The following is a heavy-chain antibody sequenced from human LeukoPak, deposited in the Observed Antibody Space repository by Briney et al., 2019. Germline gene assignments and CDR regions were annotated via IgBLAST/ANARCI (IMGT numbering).Heavy chain of an antibody. Sequence: GGSLRLSCAASGFTFSSYGMHWVRQAPGKGLEWVAVISYDGSNKYYADSVKGRFTISRDNSKNTLYLQMNSLRAEDTAVYYCASGDYGDYYPTYYFDYWGQGTLVTVSS. CDR2: ISYDGSNK. CDR1: GFTFSSYG. V-gene: IGHV3-30*03. CDR3: ASGDYGDYYPTYYFDY. D-gene: IGHD4-17*01. J-gene: IGHJ4*02.